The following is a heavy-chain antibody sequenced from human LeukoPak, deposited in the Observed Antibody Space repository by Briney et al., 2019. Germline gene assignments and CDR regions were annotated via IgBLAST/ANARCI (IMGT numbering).Heavy chain of an antibody. CDR1: GGSISSYY. CDR3: ARVRLRGPYYFDY. D-gene: IGHD5-12*01. CDR2: IYYSGST. Sequence: IPSETLSLTCTVSGGSISSYYWSWIRQPPGKGLEWIGYIYYSGSTNYNPSLKSRDTISVDTSKNQFSLKLSSVTAADTAVYYCARVRLRGPYYFDYWGQGTLVTVSS. V-gene: IGHV4-59*01. J-gene: IGHJ4*02.